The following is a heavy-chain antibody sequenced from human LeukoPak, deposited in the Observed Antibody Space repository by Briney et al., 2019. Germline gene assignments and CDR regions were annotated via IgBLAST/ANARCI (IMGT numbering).Heavy chain of an antibody. CDR1: GFTFSGHY. V-gene: IGHV3-72*01. J-gene: IGHJ6*02. CDR3: AKDRNYYDSTVERATYGLDV. Sequence: TGGFLRLSCAASGFTFSGHYMDWVRQAPGKGPERVGRSRNKANGYATQYAASVKGRFTISRDDSKKLLYLQMNSLRAEDTAVYYCAKDRNYYDSTVERATYGLDVWGQGTTVTVSS. D-gene: IGHD3-22*01. CDR2: SRNKANGYAT.